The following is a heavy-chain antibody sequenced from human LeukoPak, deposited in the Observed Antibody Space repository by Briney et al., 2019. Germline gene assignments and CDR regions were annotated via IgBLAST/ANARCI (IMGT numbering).Heavy chain of an antibody. V-gene: IGHV1-2*02. D-gene: IGHD5-12*01. CDR1: GYTFIGYY. J-gene: IGHJ3*02. CDR2: INPNSGGT. CDR3: ARGSGYDFRAFDI. Sequence: ASVKVSCKASGYTFIGYYLHWLRQAPGQGPEWMGWINPNSGGTNYSEKFQGRVTVTRDTSISTAYMELSRLRSDDTAVYYCARGSGYDFRAFDIWGQGTMVTVSS.